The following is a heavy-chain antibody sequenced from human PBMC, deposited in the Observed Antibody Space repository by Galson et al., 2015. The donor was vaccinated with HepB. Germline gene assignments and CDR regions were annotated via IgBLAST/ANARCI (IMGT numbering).Heavy chain of an antibody. V-gene: IGHV3-23*01. D-gene: IGHD3-3*01. CDR2: ISHTGSNT. CDR3: AKDRWSSYYKDY. J-gene: IGHJ4*02. Sequence: SLRLSCAASGFTFSNYAMSWVRQAPGKGLEWVSSISHTGSNTYYADSVKGRFTISRDNSKNTLNLQMSSLRAEDTAVYYCAKDRWSSYYKDYWGQGTLVIVSS. CDR1: GFTFSNYA.